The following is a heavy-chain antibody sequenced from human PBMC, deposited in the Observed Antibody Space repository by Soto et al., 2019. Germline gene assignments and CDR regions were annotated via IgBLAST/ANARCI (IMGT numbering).Heavy chain of an antibody. J-gene: IGHJ4*02. CDR3: ARDRAGEFDY. D-gene: IGHD7-27*01. Sequence: SETLSLTCTVSGGSISSGDYYWSWIRQPPGKGLEWIGYIYYSGNPYYNPSLKSRVTVSVDASRNQFSLTMNSVTAADTAVYYCARDRAGEFDYWGQGTLVTVSS. CDR1: GGSISSGDYY. CDR2: IYYSGNP. V-gene: IGHV4-30-4*02.